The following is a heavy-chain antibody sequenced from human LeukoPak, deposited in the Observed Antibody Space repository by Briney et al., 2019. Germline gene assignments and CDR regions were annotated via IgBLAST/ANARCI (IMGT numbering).Heavy chain of an antibody. CDR2: IYYSGST. CDR3: AGRESSDY. Sequence: SETLSLTCTVSGGSISSSSYYWGWIRQPPGKGLEWIGSIYYSGSTYYNPSLKSRVTISVDTSKNQFSLKLSSVTAADTAVYYCAGRESSDYWGQGTLVTVSS. CDR1: GGSISSSSYY. J-gene: IGHJ4*02. V-gene: IGHV4-39*01. D-gene: IGHD2-15*01.